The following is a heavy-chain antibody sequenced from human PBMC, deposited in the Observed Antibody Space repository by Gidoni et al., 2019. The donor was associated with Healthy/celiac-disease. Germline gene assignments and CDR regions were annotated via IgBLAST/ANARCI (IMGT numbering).Heavy chain of an antibody. J-gene: IGHJ5*02. D-gene: IGHD6-13*01. V-gene: IGHV4-34*01. CDR2: INHSGST. CDR1: GGSLSGYY. CDR3: ARGLAAAGT. Sequence: QVQLQQWGAGLLKPSETLSLTCAVAGGSLSGYYWSWIRQPPGKGLEWIGEINHSGSTNYNPSLKSRVTISVDTSKNQFSLKLSSVTAADTAVYYCARGLAAAGTWGQGTLVTVSS.